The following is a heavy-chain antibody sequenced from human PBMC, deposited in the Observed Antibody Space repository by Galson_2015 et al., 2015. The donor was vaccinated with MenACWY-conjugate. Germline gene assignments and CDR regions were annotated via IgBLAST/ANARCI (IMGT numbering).Heavy chain of an antibody. CDR3: AKDEASSWYDY. V-gene: IGHV1-46*01. D-gene: IGHD6-13*01. J-gene: IGHJ4*02. Sequence: SVKVSCKASGYTFTKNYIHWVRQAPGQGLEWMGMINPNYGSTSYAQKFQDRVTFSRDTSTTTAYMELTSLISDDTAVYYCAKDEASSWYDYWGQGTLVTVSS. CDR1: GYTFTKNY. CDR2: INPNYGST.